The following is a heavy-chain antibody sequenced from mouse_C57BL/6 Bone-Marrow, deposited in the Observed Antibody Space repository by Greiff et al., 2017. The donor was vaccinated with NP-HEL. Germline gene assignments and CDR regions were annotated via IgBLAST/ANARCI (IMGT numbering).Heavy chain of an antibody. D-gene: IGHD1-1*01. V-gene: IGHV1-69*01. CDR2: IDPSDSYT. Sequence: VQLQQPGAELVMPGASVKLSYKASGYPFTSYWMHWVKQRPGQGLEWIGEIDPSDSYTNYNQKFKGKSTLTVDKSSSPAYMQRSSLTSEDSAVYYCAREGITTGFDYWGQGTTLTVSS. CDR3: AREGITTGFDY. CDR1: GYPFTSYW. J-gene: IGHJ2*01.